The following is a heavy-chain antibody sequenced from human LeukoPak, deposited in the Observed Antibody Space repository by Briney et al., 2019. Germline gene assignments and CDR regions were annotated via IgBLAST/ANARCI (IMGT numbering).Heavy chain of an antibody. Sequence: SETLSLTCAVYGGSFSGYYWSWIRQPPGKGLEWIGEINHSGSTNYNPSLKSRVTISVDTSKNQFSLKLSSVTAADTAVYYRARGSGSRYPPSPHGYYFDYWGQGTLVTVSS. CDR1: GGSFSGYY. J-gene: IGHJ4*02. V-gene: IGHV4-34*01. CDR2: INHSGST. D-gene: IGHD1-26*01. CDR3: ARGSGSRYPPSPHGYYFDY.